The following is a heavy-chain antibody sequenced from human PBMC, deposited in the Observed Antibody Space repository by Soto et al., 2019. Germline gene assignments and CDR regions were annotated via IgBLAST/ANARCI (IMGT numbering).Heavy chain of an antibody. Sequence: GGSLRLSCAASGFTFSSHAMSWVRQASGKGLEWVSAISGSGPTTYYAGSVRGRFTISRDNSKSTLYLQMNSLRAEDSAIYYCAREVERDCSSTSCDLPSLYYYYYYMDFWGKGTKVTVSS. J-gene: IGHJ6*03. V-gene: IGHV3-23*01. D-gene: IGHD2-2*01. CDR3: AREVERDCSSTSCDLPSLYYYYYYMDF. CDR1: GFTFSSHA. CDR2: ISGSGPTT.